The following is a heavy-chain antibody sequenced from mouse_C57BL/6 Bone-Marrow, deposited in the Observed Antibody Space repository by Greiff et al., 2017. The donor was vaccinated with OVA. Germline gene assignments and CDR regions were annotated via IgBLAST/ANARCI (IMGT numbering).Heavy chain of an antibody. CDR2: IYPGDGDT. CDR3: ARKRITTVVATGDYAMDY. J-gene: IGHJ4*01. D-gene: IGHD1-1*01. Sequence: VQLVESGPELVKPGASVKISCKASGYAFSSSWMNWVKQRPGKGLEWIGRIYPGDGDTNYNGKFKGKATLTADKSSSTAYMQLSSLTSEDSAVYFCARKRITTVVATGDYAMDYWGQGTSVTVSS. CDR1: GYAFSSSW. V-gene: IGHV1-82*01.